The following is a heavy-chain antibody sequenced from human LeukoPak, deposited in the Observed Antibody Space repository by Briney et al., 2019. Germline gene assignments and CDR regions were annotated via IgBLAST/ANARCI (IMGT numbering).Heavy chain of an antibody. CDR2: IRYDGSNK. D-gene: IGHD3-22*01. CDR3: AKDRPLGYYDSSGYYAGGDR. V-gene: IGHV3-30*02. CDR1: GFTFSSYG. Sequence: PGGSLRLSCAASGFTFSSYGMHWVRQAPGKGLEWVAFIRYDGSNKYYADSVKGRFTISRDNSKNTLYLQMNSLRAEDTAVYYCAKDRPLGYYDSSGYYAGGDRWGQGTLVTVSS. J-gene: IGHJ5*02.